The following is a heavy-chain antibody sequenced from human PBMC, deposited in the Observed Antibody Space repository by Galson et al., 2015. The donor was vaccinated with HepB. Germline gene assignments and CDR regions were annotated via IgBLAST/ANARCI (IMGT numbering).Heavy chain of an antibody. D-gene: IGHD2-21*01. CDR3: ARYAYSNDWYWGRIDY. Sequence: SVKVSCKASNYNFTNYGITWVRQAPGQGFEWMGWISTHNGNTNYAQKVQGRVTMTTDTSTNTVSVELRTLTPDDTATYYCARYAYSNDWYWGRIDYWGQGTLVTVSS. CDR2: ISTHNGNT. J-gene: IGHJ4*02. V-gene: IGHV1-18*01. CDR1: NYNFTNYG.